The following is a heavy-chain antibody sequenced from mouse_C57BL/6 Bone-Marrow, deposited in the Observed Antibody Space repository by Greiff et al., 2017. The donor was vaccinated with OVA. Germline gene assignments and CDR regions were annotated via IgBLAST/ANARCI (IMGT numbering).Heavy chain of an antibody. D-gene: IGHD1-1*01. CDR1: GFTFTDYY. J-gene: IGHJ2*01. Sequence: EVKLVESGGGLVQPGGSLSLSCAASGFTFTDYYMSWVRQPPGKALEWLGFIRNKANGSTTEYSASVKGRFTISRDNSQIILYRQMNALRAEDSATYYRARYYYGSSYCFDYWGQGTTLAVSS. CDR2: IRNKANGSTT. V-gene: IGHV7-3*01. CDR3: ARYYYGSSYCFDY.